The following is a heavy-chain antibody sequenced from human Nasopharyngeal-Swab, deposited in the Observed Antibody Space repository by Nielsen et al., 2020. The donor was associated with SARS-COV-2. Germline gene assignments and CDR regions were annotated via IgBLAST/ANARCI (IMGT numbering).Heavy chain of an antibody. Sequence: GESLKISCQGSGYSFSTYWIGWVRQMPGKGLEWMGIIYPGDSTTKYRPSFQGRVTISADKSISTAYLQWSSLKASDTAMYFCARLYGGYVDYWGQGTLVTVSS. CDR1: GYSFSTYW. D-gene: IGHD4/OR15-4a*01. CDR3: ARLYGGYVDY. CDR2: IYPGDSTT. V-gene: IGHV5-51*01. J-gene: IGHJ4*02.